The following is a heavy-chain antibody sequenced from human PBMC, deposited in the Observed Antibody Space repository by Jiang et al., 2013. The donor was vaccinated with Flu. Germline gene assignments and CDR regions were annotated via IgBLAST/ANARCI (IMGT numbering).Heavy chain of an antibody. Sequence: LLKPSETLSLTCAVYGGSFSGYYWSWIRQPPGKGLEWIGEINHSGSTNYNPSLKGRVTISVDTSKNQFSLKLSSVTAADTAVYYCARAMGWYPDYWGQGTLVTVSS. J-gene: IGHJ4*02. CDR3: ARAMGWYPDY. CDR1: GGSFSGYY. CDR2: INHSGST. D-gene: IGHD2-15*01. V-gene: IGHV4-34*01.